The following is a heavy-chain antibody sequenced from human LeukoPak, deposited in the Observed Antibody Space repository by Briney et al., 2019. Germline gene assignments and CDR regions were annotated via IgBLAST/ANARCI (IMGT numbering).Heavy chain of an antibody. CDR1: GGSFSGYY. Sequence: SETLSLTCAVYGGSFSGYYWSWIRQPPGKGLEWIGEINHSGSTNYNPSLKSRVTISEDTSKDQFSLKLSSVTAADTAVYYCARGPRMTRTYYYYYGMDVWGQGTTVTVSS. CDR3: ARGPRMTRTYYYYYGMDV. V-gene: IGHV4-34*01. CDR2: INHSGST. J-gene: IGHJ6*02. D-gene: IGHD2-15*01.